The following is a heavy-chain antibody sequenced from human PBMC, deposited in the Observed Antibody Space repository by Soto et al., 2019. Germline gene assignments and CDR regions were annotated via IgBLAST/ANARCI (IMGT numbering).Heavy chain of an antibody. V-gene: IGHV1-18*01. J-gene: IGHJ3*02. CDR2: ISAYNGNT. CDR3: ARVWYYDSSGYFLDAFDI. D-gene: IGHD3-22*01. Sequence: QVQLVQSGAEVKKPGASVKVSCKASGYTFTSYGISWVRQAPGQGLEWMGWISAYNGNTNYAQKLQGRVTMTTDTSTSTDYMELRSLRSDDTAVYYCARVWYYDSSGYFLDAFDIWGQGTMVTVSS. CDR1: GYTFTSYG.